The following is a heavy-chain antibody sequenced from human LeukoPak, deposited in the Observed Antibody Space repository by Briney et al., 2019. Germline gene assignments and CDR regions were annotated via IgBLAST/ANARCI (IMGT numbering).Heavy chain of an antibody. D-gene: IGHD3-16*02. Sequence: GSSVKVSCKASGGTFSSYAISWVRQAPGQGLEWMGRIIPILGIANYAQKFQGRVTITADKSTSTAYMELSSLRSEDTAVYYCHGVMITFGGVIVDYWGQGTLVTVSS. CDR3: HGVMITFGGVIVDY. J-gene: IGHJ4*02. CDR1: GGTFSSYA. CDR2: IIPILGIA. V-gene: IGHV1-69*04.